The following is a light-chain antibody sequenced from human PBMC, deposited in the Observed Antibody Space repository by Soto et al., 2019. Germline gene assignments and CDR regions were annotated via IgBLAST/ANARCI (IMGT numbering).Light chain of an antibody. V-gene: IGKV3-11*01. Sequence: EIVLTQSPSTLSLSPGERATLSCRARQSVIXSLAWHQQNPGQAPRLLIDYASNMATGSPARLSGSGSGTDFTLPISSLEPEDFAVYYCQQRRNWQGTFGQGTRLEIK. CDR1: QSVIXS. CDR3: QQRRNWQGT. J-gene: IGKJ5*01. CDR2: YAS.